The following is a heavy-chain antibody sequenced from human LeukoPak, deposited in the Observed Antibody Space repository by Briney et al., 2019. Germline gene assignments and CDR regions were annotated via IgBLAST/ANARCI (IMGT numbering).Heavy chain of an antibody. J-gene: IGHJ3*02. CDR2: ISSSSSYI. CDR3: ARQRGQYEDGFDM. Sequence: GGSLRLSCAASGFTFSIYSMNWVRQAPGKGLEWVSSISSSSSYIYYADSVKGRFTISRDNAKNSLYLQMSSLRSEDTAMYYCARQRGQYEDGFDMWGQGTMVTVSS. CDR1: GFTFSIYS. V-gene: IGHV3-21*04. D-gene: IGHD2-8*01.